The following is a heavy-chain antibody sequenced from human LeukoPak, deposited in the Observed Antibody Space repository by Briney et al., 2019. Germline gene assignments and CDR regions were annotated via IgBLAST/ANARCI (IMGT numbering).Heavy chain of an antibody. V-gene: IGHV3-30*12. CDR1: GLSFSSYG. CDR2: IQYDGSNK. D-gene: IGHD4-17*01. CDR3: AAGQGYGDYALNY. Sequence: GGSLRLSCAASGLSFSSYGMHWVRQAPGKGLEWVAFIQYDGSNKFYADSVKGRFTISRDNAKNSLYLQMNSLRAEDTAVYYCAAGQGYGDYALNYWGQGTLVTVSS. J-gene: IGHJ4*02.